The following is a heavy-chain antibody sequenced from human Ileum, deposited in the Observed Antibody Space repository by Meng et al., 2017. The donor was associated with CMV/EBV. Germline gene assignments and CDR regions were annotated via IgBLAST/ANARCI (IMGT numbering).Heavy chain of an antibody. J-gene: IGHJ5*02. CDR3: ARENWVYDL. CDR1: GYTFTDRY. Sequence: VEIIPFGDEWKKPGASVKVSCKASGYTFTDRYIHWVRQAPGQGPECLGWINPKDGDTDYTESFQGRVTLTRDTSITTAYMELHNLKSDDTAIYYCARENWVYDLWGQGTLVTVSS. D-gene: IGHD2/OR15-2a*01. V-gene: IGHV1-2*02. CDR2: INPKDGDT.